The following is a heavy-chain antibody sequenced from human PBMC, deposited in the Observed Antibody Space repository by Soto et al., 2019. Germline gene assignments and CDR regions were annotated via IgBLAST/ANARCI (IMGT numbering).Heavy chain of an antibody. V-gene: IGHV3-23*01. CDR1: GFTFSSYA. D-gene: IGHD2-15*01. CDR3: AKRGLGYCSGGSCYYYYYYGMDV. Sequence: GGSLRLSCAASGFTFSSYAMSWVRQAPGRGLEWVSAISGSGGSTYYADSVKGRFTISRDNSKNTLYLQMNGLRAEDTAVYYCAKRGLGYCSGGSCYYYYYYGMDVWGQGTTVTVSS. J-gene: IGHJ6*02. CDR2: ISGSGGST.